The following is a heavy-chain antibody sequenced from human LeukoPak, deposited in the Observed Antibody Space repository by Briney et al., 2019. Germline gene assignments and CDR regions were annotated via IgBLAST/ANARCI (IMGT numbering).Heavy chain of an antibody. D-gene: IGHD5-18*01. CDR3: AREPDTAMVAIDY. V-gene: IGHV4-39*07. CDR1: SAYISSSGYY. J-gene: IGHJ4*02. CDR2: IYYSGNT. Sequence: PSETLSLTCTVSSAYISSSGYYWGWIRQPPGKGLEWIGSIYYSGNTYYNPSLKSRVTISVDTSKNQFSLKLSSVTAADTAVYYCAREPDTAMVAIDYWGQGTLVTVSS.